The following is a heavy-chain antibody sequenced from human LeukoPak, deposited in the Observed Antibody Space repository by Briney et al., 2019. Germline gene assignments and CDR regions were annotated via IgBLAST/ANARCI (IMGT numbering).Heavy chain of an antibody. CDR2: IYYSGST. CDR1: GGSISSSSYY. Sequence: SETLSLTCTVSGGSISSSSYYWGWIRQPPGKGLEWIGYIYYSGSTNYNPSLKSRVTISVDTSKNQFSLKLSSVTAADTAVYYCASVYSSSWYGYYYYYMDVWGKGTTVTVSS. J-gene: IGHJ6*03. V-gene: IGHV4-61*05. D-gene: IGHD6-13*01. CDR3: ASVYSSSWYGYYYYYMDV.